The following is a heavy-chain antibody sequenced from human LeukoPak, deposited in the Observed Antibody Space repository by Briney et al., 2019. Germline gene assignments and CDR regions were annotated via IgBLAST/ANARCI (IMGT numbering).Heavy chain of an antibody. CDR3: AKDPKRYSRSWSLLDY. D-gene: IGHD6-13*01. CDR2: ISYDGSNK. J-gene: IGHJ4*02. CDR1: GFTFSSYG. V-gene: IGHV3-30*18. Sequence: GRSLRLSCAASGFTFSSYGMHWVRQAPGKGLEWVAVISYDGSNKYYADSVKGRFTISRDNSKNTLYLQMNSLRAEDTAVYYCAKDPKRYSRSWSLLDYWARGTLVTVSS.